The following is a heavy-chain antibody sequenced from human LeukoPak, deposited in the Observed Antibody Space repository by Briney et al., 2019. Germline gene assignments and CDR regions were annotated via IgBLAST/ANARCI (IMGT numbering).Heavy chain of an antibody. J-gene: IGHJ3*01. D-gene: IGHD6-19*01. CDR1: GGSFSGYY. CDR2: TYNSGST. Sequence: SETLSLTCAVYGGSFSGYYWSWIRQPPGKGLEWIGYTYNSGSTNYNPSLKSRVTISVDSSKNQFSLKLNSVTAADTAVYYCAKGGGWNAFDFWGQGTLVTVSS. V-gene: IGHV4-34*01. CDR3: AKGGGWNAFDF.